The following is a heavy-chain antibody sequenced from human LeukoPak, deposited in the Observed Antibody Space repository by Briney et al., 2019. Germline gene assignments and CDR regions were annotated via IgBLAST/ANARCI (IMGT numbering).Heavy chain of an antibody. D-gene: IGHD1-26*01. V-gene: IGHV3-7*01. CDR3: ATAFRGSYDN. CDR1: GFTFSSYW. Sequence: GGSLRLSCAASGFTFSSYWMSWVSQAPGKGLEWVANIKQAGSDKYYVDSVKGRFTISRDNTKNSLYLQMNSLRAEDTAVYYCATAFRGSYDNWGQATLVTVSS. J-gene: IGHJ4*02. CDR2: IKQAGSDK.